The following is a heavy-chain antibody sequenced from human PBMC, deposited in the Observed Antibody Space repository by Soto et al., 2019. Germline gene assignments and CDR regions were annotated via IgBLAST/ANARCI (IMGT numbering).Heavy chain of an antibody. V-gene: IGHV3-23*01. CDR3: AKDGLRFMEWLTYYYYYNMDV. J-gene: IGHJ6*03. Sequence: EVQLLESGGGLVQPGGSLRLSCAASGFTFSSYAMSWVRQAPGKGLEWVSAISGSGGSTYYTDSVKGRFTISRDNSKNTLYMQMNSMRAEDKDVYYCAKDGLRFMEWLTYYYYYNMDVLGKGPTVTVS. CDR1: GFTFSSYA. CDR2: ISGSGGST. D-gene: IGHD3-3*01.